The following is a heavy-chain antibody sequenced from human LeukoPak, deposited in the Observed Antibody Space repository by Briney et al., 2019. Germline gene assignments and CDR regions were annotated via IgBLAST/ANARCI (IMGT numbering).Heavy chain of an antibody. Sequence: PGGSLRLSCAASGFTFSSYGMHWVRQAPGKGLEWVAFIRYDGSNKYYADSVKGRFTISRDNSKNTLYLQMNSLRAEDTAVYCCAVAAYDYVWGSYRRGYYFDYWGQGTLVTVSS. V-gene: IGHV3-30*02. J-gene: IGHJ4*02. CDR3: AVAAYDYVWGSYRRGYYFDY. D-gene: IGHD3-16*02. CDR1: GFTFSSYG. CDR2: IRYDGSNK.